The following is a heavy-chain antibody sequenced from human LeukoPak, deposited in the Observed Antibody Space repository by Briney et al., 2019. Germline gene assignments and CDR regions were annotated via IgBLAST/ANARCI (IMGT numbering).Heavy chain of an antibody. D-gene: IGHD4-23*01. CDR2: IYYSGST. V-gene: IGHV4-39*07. J-gene: IGHJ4*02. CDR3: AKGRGATVVANFDY. CDR1: GGSISSSSYY. Sequence: PSETLSLTCTVSGGSISSSSYYWGWIRQPPGKGLEWIGSIYYSGSTYYNPSLKSRVTISVGTSKNQFSLKLSSVTAADTAVYYCAKGRGATVVANFDYWGQGTLVTVSS.